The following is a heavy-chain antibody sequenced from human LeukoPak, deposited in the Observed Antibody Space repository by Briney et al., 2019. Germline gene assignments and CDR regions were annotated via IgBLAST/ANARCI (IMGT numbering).Heavy chain of an antibody. D-gene: IGHD3-22*01. Sequence: SETLSLTCTVSGGSINSYYWSWIRQPPGKGLEWIGYIYYSGSTNYNPSLKSRVTISIDTSKNQFSLKLSSVTAADTAVYYCASPGDSSGYYYWGQGTLVTVSS. CDR1: GGSINSYY. CDR3: ASPGDSSGYYY. CDR2: IYYSGST. J-gene: IGHJ4*02. V-gene: IGHV4-59*01.